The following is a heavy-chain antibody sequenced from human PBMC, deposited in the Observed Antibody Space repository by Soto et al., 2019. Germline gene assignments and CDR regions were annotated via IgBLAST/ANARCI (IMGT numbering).Heavy chain of an antibody. CDR1: GGAFNTFG. CDR2: IIPFFRTA. CDR3: ARSPPMDSGDKYFYDF. D-gene: IGHD4-17*01. J-gene: IGHJ4*02. V-gene: IGHV1-69*01. Sequence: QVQLLQSGPEVKKTGSSVKVSCKASGGAFNTFGFSWVRHAPGQGLEWMGGIIPFFRTANYAQKFQDRVTITADESTSTVYMDLRSLRSADTAKYYCARSPPMDSGDKYFYDFWGQGALVTVSS.